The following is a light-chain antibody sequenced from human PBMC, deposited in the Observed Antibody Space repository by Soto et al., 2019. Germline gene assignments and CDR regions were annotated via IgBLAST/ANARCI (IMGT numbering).Light chain of an antibody. J-gene: IGLJ1*01. CDR2: EVS. CDR3: SSYAISTPYS. V-gene: IGLV2-14*01. Sequence: QSALTQPASVSGSPGQSITISCTGTSSDVGGYDYVSWYQLHPGKAPKLMVFEVSNRPSGVSYRFSGSKSGNTASPAISGLQAEDEADYFCSSYAISTPYSFGNGTKVTVL. CDR1: SSDVGGYDY.